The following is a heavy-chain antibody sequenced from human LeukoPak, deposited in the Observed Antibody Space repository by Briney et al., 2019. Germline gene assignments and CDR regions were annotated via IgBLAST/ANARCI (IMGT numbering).Heavy chain of an antibody. CDR2: MYYSGST. CDR3: AGSSGWGSWWFDP. J-gene: IGHJ5*02. CDR1: GGSMSSYY. Sequence: SETLSLTCTVYGGSMSSYYWNWIRQPPGKGLEWIGYMYYSGSTNYNPSLKSRVAISVDTSKNQFSLRLRSVTAADTAVYYCAGSSGWGSWWFDPWGQGTLVTVSS. D-gene: IGHD6-19*01. V-gene: IGHV4-59*01.